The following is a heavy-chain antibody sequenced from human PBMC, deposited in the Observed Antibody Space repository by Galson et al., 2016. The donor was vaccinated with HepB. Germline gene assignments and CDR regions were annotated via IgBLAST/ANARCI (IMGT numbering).Heavy chain of an antibody. CDR2: IYSDGST. CDR3: ARGGSLVLRYFDWLLTFPD. D-gene: IGHD3-9*01. J-gene: IGHJ4*02. Sequence: SLRLSCAASGFTVSRSYISWVRQAPGEGLEWVSVIYSDGSTYYADSVKGRFTISRDNSRNTVYLQMNSLRVEDTAVYYCARGGSLVLRYFDWLLTFPDWGQGTLVTVSS. CDR1: GFTVSRSY. V-gene: IGHV3-66*01.